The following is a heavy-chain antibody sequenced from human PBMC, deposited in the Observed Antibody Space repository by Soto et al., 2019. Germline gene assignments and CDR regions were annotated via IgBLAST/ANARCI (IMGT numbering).Heavy chain of an antibody. Sequence: EVQLVESGGGLVQPGGSLRLSCVASGLVASGLNFGNTWMHWVRQPPGKGLVWVSYINSDGTTTTYADSVKGRFTISRDNAKNTVFLRMDNLRVEDTAVYYCARDWSYSYPSWGQGTLVTVSS. CDR3: ARDWSYSYPS. V-gene: IGHV3-74*01. CDR1: GLVASGLNFGNTW. D-gene: IGHD5-18*01. CDR2: INSDGTTT. J-gene: IGHJ4*02.